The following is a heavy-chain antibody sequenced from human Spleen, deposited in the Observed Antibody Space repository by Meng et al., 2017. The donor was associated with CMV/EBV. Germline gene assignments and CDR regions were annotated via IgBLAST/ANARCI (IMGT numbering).Heavy chain of an antibody. V-gene: IGHV4-34*09. D-gene: IGHD3-22*01. CDR1: GRSFGCYY. CDR2: INHSGST. J-gene: IGHJ4*02. Sequence: QVTLQGSGPGLVKPSQTLSLTCAVYGRSFGCYYWSWIRQPPGKGLEWIGEINHSGSTNYNPSLKSRVTISVDTSKNQFSLKLSSVTAADTAVYYCARLYYYGSSGYFAFDYWGQGTLVTVSS. CDR3: ARLYYYGSSGYFAFDY.